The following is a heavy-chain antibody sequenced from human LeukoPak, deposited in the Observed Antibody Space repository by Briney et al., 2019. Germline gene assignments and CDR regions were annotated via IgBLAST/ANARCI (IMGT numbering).Heavy chain of an antibody. D-gene: IGHD6-13*01. J-gene: IGHJ6*02. CDR1: GFTFSSYA. Sequence: PGGSLRLSCAASGFTFSSYAMSWVRQAPGKGLEWVSAISGSGGSTYYADSVKGRFTISRDNSENTLYLQMNSLRAEDTAVFYCARDRSSSRTGSLYYYYYGMDVWGQGTTVTVS. V-gene: IGHV3-23*01. CDR2: ISGSGGST. CDR3: ARDRSSSRTGSLYYYYYGMDV.